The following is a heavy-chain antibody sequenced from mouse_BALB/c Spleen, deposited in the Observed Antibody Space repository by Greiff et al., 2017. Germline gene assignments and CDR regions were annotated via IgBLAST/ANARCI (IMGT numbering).Heavy chain of an antibody. Sequence: EVQGVESGGGLVQPGGSLKLSCAASGFTFSSYGMSWVRQTPDKRLELVATINSNGGSTYYPDSVKGRFTISRDNAKNTLYLQMSSLKSEDTAMYYCARDGSSFDYWGQGTTLTVSS. J-gene: IGHJ2*01. CDR3: ARDGSSFDY. V-gene: IGHV5-6-3*01. CDR1: GFTFSSYG. D-gene: IGHD1-1*01. CDR2: INSNGGST.